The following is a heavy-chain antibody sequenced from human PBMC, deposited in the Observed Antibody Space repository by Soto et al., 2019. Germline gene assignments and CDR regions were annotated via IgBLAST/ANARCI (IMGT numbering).Heavy chain of an antibody. V-gene: IGHV3-23*01. CDR3: VKGVYSSGSDFFDY. D-gene: IGHD5-18*01. CDR2: ISGTGSKS. J-gene: IGHJ4*02. Sequence: EVQLLESGGGLVQPGGSLRLSCPASGFTFTNFAMSWVRQAPGKGLEWVSTISGTGSKSNYADCVRGRFTISRDSPKHTLFLQVSSLRDDDTAVYQCVKGVYSSGSDFFDYWGQGTPVRVSS. CDR1: GFTFTNFA.